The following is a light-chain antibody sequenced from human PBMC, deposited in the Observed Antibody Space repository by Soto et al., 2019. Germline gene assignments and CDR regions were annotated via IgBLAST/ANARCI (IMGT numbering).Light chain of an antibody. CDR2: EVS. CDR1: SSGVGGYNY. J-gene: IGLJ2*01. V-gene: IGLV2-8*01. Sequence: QSALTQPPSASGSPGQSVTISCTGTSSGVGGYNYVSWYQPHPGKAPKLMISEVSKRPSGVPDRFSGSKSGNTASLTVSGLQAEDEADYYCSSFAGNNNLVFGGGTKLTVL. CDR3: SSFAGNNNLV.